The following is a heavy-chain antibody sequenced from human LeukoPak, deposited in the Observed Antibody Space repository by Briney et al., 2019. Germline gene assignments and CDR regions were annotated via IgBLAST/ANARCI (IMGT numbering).Heavy chain of an antibody. CDR2: ISSSSDYI. D-gene: IGHD6-13*01. CDR1: EVTFSSYS. CDR3: ARARSHQRRFHSSRGENWFDP. J-gene: IGHJ5*02. Sequence: GGSLRLSCAASEVTFSSYSMNWVRQAPGKGLEWVSSISSSSDYIYYADSVKGRFTISRDNSKNSLYLQMNSLRAEDTAVYYCARARSHQRRFHSSRGENWFDPWGQRTLVTVSS. V-gene: IGHV3-21*01.